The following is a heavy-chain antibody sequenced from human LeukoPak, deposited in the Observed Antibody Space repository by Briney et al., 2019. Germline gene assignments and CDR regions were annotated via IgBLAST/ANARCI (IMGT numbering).Heavy chain of an antibody. CDR3: ARRNSWYDS. Sequence: ASVKVSCKASGYSFTSYDINWVRQATGQGLEWMGWMNANTGATGYAQKFQGRVTMTRDTSISTAYMELSGLRSEDTAIYYCARRNSWYDSWGQGTLVTVLS. CDR2: MNANTGAT. D-gene: IGHD4-11*01. J-gene: IGHJ5*01. V-gene: IGHV1-8*01. CDR1: GYSFTSYD.